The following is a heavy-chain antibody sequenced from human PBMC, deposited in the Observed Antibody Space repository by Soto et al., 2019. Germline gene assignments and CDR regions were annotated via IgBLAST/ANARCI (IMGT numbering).Heavy chain of an antibody. CDR3: ARGGLYSSGWPDS. D-gene: IGHD6-19*01. V-gene: IGHV4-59*01. Sequence: PAETLSLTCTVSGGSISSYYWSWIRQPPGKGLEWIGYIYYSGSTNYNPSLKSRVTISVDTSKNQFSLKMSSVTAADTAVYYCARGGLYSSGWPDSWGQETLVTISS. CDR1: GGSISSYY. J-gene: IGHJ4*02. CDR2: IYYSGST.